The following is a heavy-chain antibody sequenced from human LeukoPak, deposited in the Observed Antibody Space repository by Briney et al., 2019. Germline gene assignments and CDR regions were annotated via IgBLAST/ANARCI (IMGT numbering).Heavy chain of an antibody. CDR2: IYPGDSDT. V-gene: IGHV5-51*01. J-gene: IGHJ3*02. CDR1: GYSFTNYW. Sequence: GESLKISCKASGYSFTNYWIGWVRQMPGKGLEWMGIIYPGDSDTRYSPSFQGQVTMSANKSTSTAYLQWSSSLKASDTAMYYCTRLRNAFDIWGRGTMVTVSS. CDR3: TRLRNAFDI.